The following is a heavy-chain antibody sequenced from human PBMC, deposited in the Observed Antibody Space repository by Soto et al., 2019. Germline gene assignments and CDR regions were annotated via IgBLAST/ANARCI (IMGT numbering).Heavy chain of an antibody. D-gene: IGHD4-17*01. CDR1: GFSLTTGKMG. CDR2: IFSDNER. V-gene: IGHV2-26*01. CDR3: ARMNVDSYQFYYAMDV. J-gene: IGHJ6*02. Sequence: VTLKESGPALVKPTETLTLTCTVSGFSLTTGKMGVSWIRQPPGKALEWLAHIFSDNERSYSTSLQGRLTISKDTSGSQVVLSMTNVDPVDTATYYCARMNVDSYQFYYAMDVWGQGTMVTVSS.